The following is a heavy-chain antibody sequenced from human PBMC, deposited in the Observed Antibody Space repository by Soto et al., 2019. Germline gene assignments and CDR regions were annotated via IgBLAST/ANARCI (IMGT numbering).Heavy chain of an antibody. CDR2: ISSSGSTI. D-gene: IGHD2-15*01. Sequence: EVQLLESGVGLVQPGGSLRLSGSVSGFTFRAFAMTWVRKAPGKGLEWVSYISSSGSTIYYADSVKGRFTISRDNAKNSLYLQMNSLRADDTAVYYCARDVVALDYWGQGTLVTVSS. CDR3: ARDVVALDY. J-gene: IGHJ4*02. V-gene: IGHV3-48*04. CDR1: GFTFRAFA.